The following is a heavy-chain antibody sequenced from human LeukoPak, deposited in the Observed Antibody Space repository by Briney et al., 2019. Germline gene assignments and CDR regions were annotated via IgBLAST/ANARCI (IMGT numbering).Heavy chain of an antibody. CDR1: GFTFGSYA. CDR2: ISGSGGST. Sequence: GGSLRLSCATSGFTFGSYAMSWVRQAPGKGLAWVSTISGSGGSTYYADSVKGRFTISRDNSKNTLYLQMSSLSAEDTAVYYCARTTTPHYYGSGSYALGYWGQGTLVTVPS. J-gene: IGHJ4*02. CDR3: ARTTTPHYYGSGSYALGY. D-gene: IGHD3-10*01. V-gene: IGHV3-23*01.